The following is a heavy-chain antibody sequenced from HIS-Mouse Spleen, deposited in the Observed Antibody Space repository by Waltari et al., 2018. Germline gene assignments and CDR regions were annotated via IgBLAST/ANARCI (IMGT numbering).Heavy chain of an antibody. Sequence: QVQLVESGGGVVQPGRSLRLSWAACGFTFSSYAFPWVRRAPGKGLEWVAVISYDGSNKYYADSVKGRFTISRDNSKNTLYLQMNSLRAEDTAVYYCARGRHRVAARHPFDYWGQGTLVTVSS. V-gene: IGHV3-30*04. CDR2: ISYDGSNK. CDR1: GFTFSSYA. CDR3: ARGRHRVAARHPFDY. J-gene: IGHJ4*02. D-gene: IGHD6-6*01.